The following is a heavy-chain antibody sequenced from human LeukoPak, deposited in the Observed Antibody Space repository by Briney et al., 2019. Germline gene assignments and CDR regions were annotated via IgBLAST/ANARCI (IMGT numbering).Heavy chain of an antibody. CDR2: INPNSGGT. Sequence: ASVKVSCKASGYTFTGYYMHWVRQAPGQGREWMGWINPNSGGTNYAQKFQGRVTMTRDTSISTAYMELSRLRSDDTAVYYCARESADSCSSTSCYIDYWGQGTLVTVSS. CDR1: GYTFTGYY. CDR3: ARESADSCSSTSCYIDY. V-gene: IGHV1-2*02. J-gene: IGHJ4*02. D-gene: IGHD2-2*01.